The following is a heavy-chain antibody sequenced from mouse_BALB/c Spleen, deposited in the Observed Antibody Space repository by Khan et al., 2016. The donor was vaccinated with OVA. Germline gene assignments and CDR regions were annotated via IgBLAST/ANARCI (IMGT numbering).Heavy chain of an antibody. CDR2: ISSGGDYT. CDR3: VGHLTGSFAC. CDR1: GFTFSSYS. Sequence: EVELVESGGDLVKPGGSLKLSCAASGFTFSSYSMSWVRQTPDKRLEWVASISSGGDYTYYPDSVKGRFTISRDNAKNTLYLQMSDLKSEDTAMYYCVGHLTGSFACWGQGTLVTVSA. D-gene: IGHD4-1*01. V-gene: IGHV5-6*01. J-gene: IGHJ3*01.